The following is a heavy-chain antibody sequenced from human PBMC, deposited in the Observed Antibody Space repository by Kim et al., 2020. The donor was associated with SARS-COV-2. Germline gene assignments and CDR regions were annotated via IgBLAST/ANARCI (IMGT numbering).Heavy chain of an antibody. CDR3: ARDGVTMVRPPKLGY. J-gene: IGHJ4*02. CDR2: IIPILGIA. CDR1: GGTFSSYT. D-gene: IGHD3-10*01. V-gene: IGHV1-69*04. Sequence: SVKVSCKASGGTFSSYTISWVRQAPGQGLEWMGRIIPILGIANYAQKFQGRVTITADKSTSTAYMELSSLRSEDTAVYYCARDGVTMVRPPKLGYWGQGTLVTVSS.